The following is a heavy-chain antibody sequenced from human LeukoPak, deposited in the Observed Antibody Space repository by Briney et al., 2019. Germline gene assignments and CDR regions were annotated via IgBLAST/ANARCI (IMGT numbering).Heavy chain of an antibody. J-gene: IGHJ3*02. D-gene: IGHD3-16*01. CDR2: ISANGGRT. CDR3: GKDPNGDYVGAFDI. CDR1: GFTFSNYA. Sequence: GGSLRLSCAASGFTFSNYAMSWVRQAPGKGLEWVSGISANGGRTYYADSVKGRFTISRDKFKDILYLQMSSLRADDTALYYCGKDPNGDYVGAFDIWGHGTMVTVSS. V-gene: IGHV3-23*01.